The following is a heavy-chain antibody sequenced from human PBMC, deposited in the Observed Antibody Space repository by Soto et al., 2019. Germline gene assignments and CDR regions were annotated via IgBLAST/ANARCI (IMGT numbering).Heavy chain of an antibody. CDR2: IYISGSS. CDR3: ASALLDYGDFYFDH. D-gene: IGHD4-17*01. J-gene: IGHJ4*02. CDR1: GGSISSYY. V-gene: IGHV4-4*07. Sequence: QVQLQESGPGLVKTSETLSLTCTVSGGSISSYYWIWIRQPAGKGLEWIGRIYISGSSNYNPSLETRVTMSVDTSKNQFSLKLRSVTAADTAVYYCASALLDYGDFYFDHWGQGTLVTVSS.